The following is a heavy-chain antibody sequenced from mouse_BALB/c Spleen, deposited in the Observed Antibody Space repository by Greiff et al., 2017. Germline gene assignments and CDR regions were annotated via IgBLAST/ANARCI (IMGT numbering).Heavy chain of an antibody. D-gene: IGHD3-1*01. CDR2: ISDGGSYT. CDR3: ARAGAARAYYAMDY. CDR1: GFTFSDYY. Sequence: EVQGVESGGGLVKPGGSLKLSCAASGFTFSDYYMYWVRQTPEKRLEWVATISDGGSYTYYPDSVKGRFTISRDNAKNNLYLQMSSLKSEDTAMYYCARAGAARAYYAMDYWGQGTSVTVSS. V-gene: IGHV5-4*02. J-gene: IGHJ4*01.